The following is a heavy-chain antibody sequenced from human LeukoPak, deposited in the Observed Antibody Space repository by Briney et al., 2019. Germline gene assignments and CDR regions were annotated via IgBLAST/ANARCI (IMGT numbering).Heavy chain of an antibody. Sequence: PGGSLRLSRAASGFTFSNAWMSWVRQAPGKGLEWVGRIKSKTDGGTTDYAAPVKGRFTISRDDSKNTLYLQMNSLKTEDTAVYYCTTAIGSVAGTNYWGQGTLVTVSS. D-gene: IGHD6-19*01. J-gene: IGHJ4*02. V-gene: IGHV3-15*01. CDR1: GFTFSNAW. CDR3: TTAIGSVAGTNY. CDR2: IKSKTDGGTT.